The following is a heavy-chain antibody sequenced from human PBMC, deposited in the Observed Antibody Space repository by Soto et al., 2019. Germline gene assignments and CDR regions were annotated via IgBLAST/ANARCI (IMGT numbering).Heavy chain of an antibody. CDR1: GGSVSSGDYF. V-gene: IGHV4-61*08. CDR3: ARSPNYYYYGFDV. D-gene: IGHD3-10*01. CDR2: IYYSGST. Sequence: KPSETLSLTCTVSGGSVSSGDYFWSWLRQSPGKRLEWIAYIYYSGSTNYNPSLKSRATISVDTSKSQVSLTLTSMTAADAALYYCARSPNYYYYGFDVWGQGTAVTVCS. J-gene: IGHJ6*02.